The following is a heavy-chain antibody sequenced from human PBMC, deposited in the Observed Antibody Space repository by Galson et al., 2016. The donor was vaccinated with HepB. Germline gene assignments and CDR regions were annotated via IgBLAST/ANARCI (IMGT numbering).Heavy chain of an antibody. CDR1: GYTFTSYY. CDR3: ARDQSRFKTYSDFWSGEVGPGPGYYFDY. CDR2: VNSSGGNT. J-gene: IGHJ4*02. Sequence: SCKASGYTFTSYYLHWVRQAPGQGLEWMGIVNSSGGNTRYAQKFQGRVTMTRDTSTSPVYMELSSLRSEDTAVYYCARDQSRFKTYSDFWSGEVGPGPGYYFDYWGQGTPVTVSS. V-gene: IGHV1-46*01. D-gene: IGHD3-3*01.